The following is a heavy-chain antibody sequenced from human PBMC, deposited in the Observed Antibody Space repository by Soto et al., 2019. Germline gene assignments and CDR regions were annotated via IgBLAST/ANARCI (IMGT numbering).Heavy chain of an antibody. J-gene: IGHJ4*02. V-gene: IGHV3-33*01. CDR3: ARIFQPFDY. CDR1: GFTFSSYG. Sequence: QVQLVESGGGVVQPGRFLRLSCAASGFTFSSYGMHWVRQAPGKGREWVAVIWYDGSNKYYADSVKVLFTISRDNSKNTLYLQMNSLRAEDTALYYCARIFQPFDYWGQGTLVTVSS. CDR2: IWYDGSNK. D-gene: IGHD2-2*01.